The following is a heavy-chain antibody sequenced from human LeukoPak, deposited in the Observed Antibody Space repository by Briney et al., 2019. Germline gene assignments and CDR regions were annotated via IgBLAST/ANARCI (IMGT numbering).Heavy chain of an antibody. CDR3: AKEARQCGPDCFALLDC. J-gene: IGHJ4*02. Sequence: GGSLRLSCVASGFTFNSYSMSWVRQAPGKGLEWVSLISNGGTTYYADSVKGRFTISRDISENTLYLQMNSLRAEDTAVYYCAKEARQCGPDCFALLDCWGQGTLVTVSS. CDR2: ISNGGTT. V-gene: IGHV3-23*01. CDR1: GFTFNSYS. D-gene: IGHD2-21*02.